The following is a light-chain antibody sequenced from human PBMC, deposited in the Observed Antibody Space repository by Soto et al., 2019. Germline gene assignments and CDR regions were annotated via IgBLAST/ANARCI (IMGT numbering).Light chain of an antibody. CDR2: DAS. Sequence: KQSPATVSVSKGERATLSCRASQSVSSYLVWYQQKPGQAPRLLISDASNRATGIPARFSGSGSGADFTLTISSLEPEDFAVYYCQQRANWPLTFGGRTNVDI. CDR1: QSVSSY. V-gene: IGKV3-11*01. J-gene: IGKJ4*01. CDR3: QQRANWPLT.